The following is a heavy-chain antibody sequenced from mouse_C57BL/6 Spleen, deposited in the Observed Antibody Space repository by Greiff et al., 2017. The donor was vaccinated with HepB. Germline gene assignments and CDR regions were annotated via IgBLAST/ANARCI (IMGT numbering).Heavy chain of an antibody. Sequence: QVQLKESGPELVKPGASVKISCKASGYAFSSSWMNWVKQRTGKGLEWIGRIYPGDGDTNYNGKFKGKATLTADKSSSTAYMQLSSLTSEDSAVYFCARGDYYGSSGGFAYWGQGTLVTVSA. CDR2: IYPGDGDT. D-gene: IGHD1-1*01. V-gene: IGHV1-82*01. CDR3: ARGDYYGSSGGFAY. J-gene: IGHJ3*01. CDR1: GYAFSSSW.